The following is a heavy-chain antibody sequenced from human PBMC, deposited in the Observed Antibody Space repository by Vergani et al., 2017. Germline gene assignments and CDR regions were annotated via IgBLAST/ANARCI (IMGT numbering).Heavy chain of an antibody. CDR2: IYYSGST. CDR1: NDSVSNTFYY. V-gene: IGHV4-39*01. D-gene: IGHD3-16*01. Sequence: QVQLQESGPGLVKPSETLSLTCTVSNDSVSNTFYYWGWIRQTPGKGLEWIGSIYYSGSTYYNPSLESRVTMSVDTSKNQFSLKLSSVTAADTAVYYCARYSRCYIWGTYEAWFDPWCQATLVTVSS. CDR3: ARYSRCYIWGTYEAWFDP. J-gene: IGHJ5*02.